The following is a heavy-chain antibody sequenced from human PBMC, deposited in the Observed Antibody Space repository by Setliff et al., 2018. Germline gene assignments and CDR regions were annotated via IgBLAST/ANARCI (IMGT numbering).Heavy chain of an antibody. J-gene: IGHJ3*02. D-gene: IGHD3-22*01. CDR1: GYTFRSYG. CDR2: ISTYNGKT. Sequence: ASVKVSCKTSGYTFRSYGVSWVRQAPGQGLEWMGWISTYNGKTNYAQKFQGRVTMTTDTSTSTAYMELRSLRSDDTAVYYCARDLDYQYYYDSSGRDAFDIWGQGTMVTVSS. CDR3: ARDLDYQYYYDSSGRDAFDI. V-gene: IGHV1-18*01.